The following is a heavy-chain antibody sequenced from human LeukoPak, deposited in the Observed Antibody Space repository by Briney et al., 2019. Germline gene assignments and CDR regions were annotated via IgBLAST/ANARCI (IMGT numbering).Heavy chain of an antibody. Sequence: PGGSLRVSYAASGFTFSNHLMSWVRQAPGKGLEWVSGISDSGGSTYYAEPVKGRYTISRDNSKNTLYLQINSLRAEDTAVYYCAKDYFQLELLGFHAFDIWGQGTMVTVSS. CDR3: AKDYFQLELLGFHAFDI. CDR1: GFTFSNHL. D-gene: IGHD1-7*01. V-gene: IGHV3-23*01. J-gene: IGHJ3*02. CDR2: ISDSGGST.